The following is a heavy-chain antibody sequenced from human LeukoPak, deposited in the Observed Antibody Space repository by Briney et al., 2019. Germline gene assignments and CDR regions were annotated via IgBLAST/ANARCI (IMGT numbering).Heavy chain of an antibody. V-gene: IGHV4-31*03. CDR1: GGSISSGGYY. D-gene: IGHD2-15*01. Sequence: SQTLSLTCTVSGGSISSGGYYWSWIRQNPGKGLEWIGYIYYSGSTYYNPSLKSRVTISVDTSKNQFSLKLSSVTAADTAVYYCARAGGGGYCSGGSCLNWFDPWGQGTLVTVSS. CDR2: IYYSGST. CDR3: ARAGGGGYCSGGSCLNWFDP. J-gene: IGHJ5*02.